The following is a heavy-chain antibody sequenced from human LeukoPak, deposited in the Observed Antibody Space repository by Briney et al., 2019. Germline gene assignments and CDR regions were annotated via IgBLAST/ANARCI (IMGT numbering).Heavy chain of an antibody. J-gene: IGHJ4*02. Sequence: GGSLRLSCAASGFTFSSYSMNWVRQAPGKGLEWVSSISSSSSYIYYADSVKGRFTISRDNAKNSLYLQMNSLRAEDTAVYYCARGRDIWDGGFDYWGQGTLVTVSS. CDR2: ISSSSSYI. CDR1: GFTFSSYS. V-gene: IGHV3-21*04. D-gene: IGHD3-16*01. CDR3: ARGRDIWDGGFDY.